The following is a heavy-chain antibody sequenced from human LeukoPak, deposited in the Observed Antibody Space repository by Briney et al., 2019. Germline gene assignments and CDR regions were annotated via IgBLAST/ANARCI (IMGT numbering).Heavy chain of an antibody. Sequence: GGSLRLSCAASGFTFSSYAMSWVRQAPGKGLEWVPAITGSGGSTYYADSVKGRFTISRDNSKNTLYLQMNSLRAEDTAVYYCAKDTDSALYFDYWGQGTLVTVSS. D-gene: IGHD3-10*01. CDR2: ITGSGGST. J-gene: IGHJ4*02. V-gene: IGHV3-23*01. CDR1: GFTFSSYA. CDR3: AKDTDSALYFDY.